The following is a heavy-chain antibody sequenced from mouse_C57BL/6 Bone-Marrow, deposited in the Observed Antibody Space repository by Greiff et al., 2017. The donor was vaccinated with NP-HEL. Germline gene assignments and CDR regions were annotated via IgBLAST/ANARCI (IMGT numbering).Heavy chain of an antibody. CDR1: GYTFTSYG. D-gene: IGHD1-1*01. J-gene: IGHJ3*01. V-gene: IGHV1-81*01. CDR2: IYPRSGNT. CDR3: ARNYGSSYRFAY. Sequence: VQGVESGAELARPGASVKLSCKASGYTFTSYGISWVKQRTGQGLEWIGEIYPRSGNTYYNEKFKGKAKLTADKSSSTAYMELRSLTSEDSAVYFCARNYGSSYRFAYWGQGTLVTVSA.